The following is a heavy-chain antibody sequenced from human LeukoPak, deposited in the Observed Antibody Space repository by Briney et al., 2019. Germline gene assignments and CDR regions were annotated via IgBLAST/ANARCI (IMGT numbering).Heavy chain of an antibody. CDR2: ISGSSSTI. J-gene: IGHJ5*02. CDR3: ARDRAEMANNWFDP. V-gene: IGHV3-48*01. CDR1: GGSISSSN. Sequence: ETLSLTCAVSGGSISSSNWWSWVRQSPGKGLEWISYISGSSSTIYYADSVKGRFSISRDNAKRSLYLHMNSLRAEDTAVYYCARDRAEMANNWFDPWGQGTLVTVSS. D-gene: IGHD5-24*01.